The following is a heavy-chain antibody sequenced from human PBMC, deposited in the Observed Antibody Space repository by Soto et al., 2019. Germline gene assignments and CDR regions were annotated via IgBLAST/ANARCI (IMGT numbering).Heavy chain of an antibody. CDR2: IGTAGDT. CDR3: ARSHPHCSGGRCYDYDY. Sequence: PGGSLRLSCAASGFTFSSYDMHWVRQATGKGLEWVSAIGTAGDTYYPGSVKGRFTISRENAKNSLYLQMNSLRAGDTAVYYCARSHPHCSGGRCYDYDYWGQGTLVTVSS. J-gene: IGHJ4*02. CDR1: GFTFSSYD. V-gene: IGHV3-13*01. D-gene: IGHD2-15*01.